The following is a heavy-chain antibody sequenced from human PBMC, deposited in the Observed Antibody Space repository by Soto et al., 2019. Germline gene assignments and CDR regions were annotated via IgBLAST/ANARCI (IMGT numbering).Heavy chain of an antibody. D-gene: IGHD6-13*01. J-gene: IGHJ4*02. Sequence: ASVKVSCKAFGYSFTSYCMHWVRQAPGQGLEWVGLIYPSGANTRYAQSFQGRVTMTSDTSTNTVYMELSSLRSEDTAVYYCVRDDIAAAGLGLDDWGQVILVTVSS. CDR2: IYPSGANT. V-gene: IGHV1-46*03. CDR1: GYSFTSYC. CDR3: VRDDIAAAGLGLDD.